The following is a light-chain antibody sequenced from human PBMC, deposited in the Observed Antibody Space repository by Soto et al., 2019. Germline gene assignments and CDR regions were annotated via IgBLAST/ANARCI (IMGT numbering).Light chain of an antibody. CDR2: GVT. CDR1: SSDVGGYNF. CDR3: CSYAGSYTWV. V-gene: IGLV2-11*01. J-gene: IGLJ3*02. Sequence: QSVLTQPPSASGSPGQSVTISCTGTSSDVGGYNFVSWYQQHPGEAPKLLIYGVTKRPSGVPDRFSGSKSGNTASLTISGLQAEDEADYFCCSYAGSYTWVFGGGTQLTVL.